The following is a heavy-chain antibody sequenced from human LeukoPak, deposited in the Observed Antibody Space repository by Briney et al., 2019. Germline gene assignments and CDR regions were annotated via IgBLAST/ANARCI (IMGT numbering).Heavy chain of an antibody. CDR1: RFTFSSYV. V-gene: IGHV3-15*01. CDR2: IKSKTDGGTT. J-gene: IGHJ4*02. CDR3: TTGLSIAVAGESY. Sequence: GGSLRLSCAASRFTFSSYVMSWVRQAPGKGLEWVGRIKSKTDGGTTDYAAPVKGRFTISRDDSKNTLYLQMNSLKTEDTAVYYCTTGLSIAVAGESYWGQGTLVTVSS. D-gene: IGHD6-19*01.